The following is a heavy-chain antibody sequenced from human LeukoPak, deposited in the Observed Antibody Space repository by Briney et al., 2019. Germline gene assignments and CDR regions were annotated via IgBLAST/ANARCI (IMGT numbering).Heavy chain of an antibody. D-gene: IGHD3-16*02. Sequence: GGSLRLSCAASGFTFSSYSMNWVRQAPGKGLERVSSISSSSSYIYYADSVKGRFTISRDNAKNSLYLQMNSLRAEDTAVYYCARAQYTMITFGGVIVGDYWGQGTLVTVSS. CDR1: GFTFSSYS. V-gene: IGHV3-21*01. J-gene: IGHJ4*02. CDR3: ARAQYTMITFGGVIVGDY. CDR2: ISSSSSYI.